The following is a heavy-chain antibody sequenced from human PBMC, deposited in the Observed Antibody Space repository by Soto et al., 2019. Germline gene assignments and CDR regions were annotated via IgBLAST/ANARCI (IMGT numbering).Heavy chain of an antibody. Sequence: EVQLSESGGGLAQPGGSLRLSCAASGFTFSSYAMSWVRQAPGKGLEWVSGIGGSGDNTFYADFVKGRFTISRDNSENTLYLQMNSLRAEDTAIYSCARTITGYFWAGAYWGQGTPVTVSP. J-gene: IGHJ4*02. CDR3: ARTITGYFWAGAY. D-gene: IGHD2-21*01. V-gene: IGHV3-23*01. CDR1: GFTFSSYA. CDR2: IGGSGDNT.